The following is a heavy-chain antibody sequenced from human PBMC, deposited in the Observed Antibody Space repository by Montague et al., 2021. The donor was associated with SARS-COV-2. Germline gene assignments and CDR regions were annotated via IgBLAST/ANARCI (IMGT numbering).Heavy chain of an antibody. D-gene: IGHD6-13*01. CDR2: ISSSGSTI. CDR3: ASRKFSSSWYYYYGMDV. Sequence: SLRLSCAASGFTFSSYEMNWVRQAPAKGLEWVSYISSSGSTIYYXDSVKGRFTISRDNAKNSLYLQMNSLRAEDTAVYYCASRKFSSSWYYYYGMDVWGQGTTVTVSS. CDR1: GFTFSSYE. V-gene: IGHV3-48*03. J-gene: IGHJ6*02.